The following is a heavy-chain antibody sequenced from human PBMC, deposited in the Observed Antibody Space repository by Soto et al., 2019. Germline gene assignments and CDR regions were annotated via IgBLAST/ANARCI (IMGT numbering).Heavy chain of an antibody. CDR3: ARGPVYYYDSSGYYYFDY. J-gene: IGHJ4*02. D-gene: IGHD3-22*01. CDR2: IKQDGSEK. Sequence: GGSLRLSCAASGFTFSSYWMSWVRQAPGKGLEWVANIKQDGSEKYYVGSVKGRFTISRDNAKNSLYLQMNSLRAEDTAVYYGARGPVYYYDSSGYYYFDYWGQGTLVTVSS. V-gene: IGHV3-7*03. CDR1: GFTFSSYW.